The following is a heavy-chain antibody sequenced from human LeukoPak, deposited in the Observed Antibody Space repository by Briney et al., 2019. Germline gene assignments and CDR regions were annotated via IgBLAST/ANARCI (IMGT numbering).Heavy chain of an antibody. V-gene: IGHV3-9*03. D-gene: IGHD3-22*01. CDR1: GFTFDDYA. J-gene: IGHJ4*02. CDR2: ISWNSGSI. CDR3: AKDYYYDSSGPFDY. Sequence: SRSLRLSCAASGFTFDDYAMHWVRQAPGKGLEWVSGISWNSGSIGYADSVKGRFTISRDNAKNSLYLQMNSLRAEDMALYYCAKDYYYDSSGPFDYWGQGTLATVSS.